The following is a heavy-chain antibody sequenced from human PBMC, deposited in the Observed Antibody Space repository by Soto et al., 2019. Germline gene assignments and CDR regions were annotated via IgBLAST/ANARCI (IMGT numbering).Heavy chain of an antibody. V-gene: IGHV3-7*01. Sequence: EVQLVESGGGLVQPGGSLRLSCAASGFTFSSYWMSWVRQAPGKGLEWVANIKQDGSEEYYVDSVKGRFTISSDNAKNSLSLQMTGLTAEDTAVYYCARDRPTHYFDYWGQGTLVTFSS. J-gene: IGHJ4*02. CDR3: ARDRPTHYFDY. D-gene: IGHD6-6*01. CDR2: IKQDGSEE. CDR1: GFTFSSYW.